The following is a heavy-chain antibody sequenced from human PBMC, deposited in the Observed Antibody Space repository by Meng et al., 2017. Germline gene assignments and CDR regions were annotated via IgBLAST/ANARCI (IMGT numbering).Heavy chain of an antibody. D-gene: IGHD5-18*01. Sequence: SEILSPTCAAPGSSFSSYEMNWVRQPPGKGLEWIGRIYTSGSTNHNPSLKSRVTLSVDTSKNQFSLQLNSVTPEDTAVYYCAFNSYGNPELNYYYYGMDVWGQGTTVTVSS. CDR1: GSSFSSYE. CDR3: AFNSYGNPELNYYYYGMDV. V-gene: IGHV4-4*07. CDR2: IYTSGST. J-gene: IGHJ6*02.